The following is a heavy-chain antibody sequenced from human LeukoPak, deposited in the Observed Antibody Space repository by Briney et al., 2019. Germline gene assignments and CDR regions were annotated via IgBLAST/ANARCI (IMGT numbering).Heavy chain of an antibody. CDR3: AREYGSSHGFDP. Sequence: SETLSLTCTVSGGSISSSSYFWAWIRQPPGKGLEWIESIYYTGSTYYNPSLKSRVTISVDTSKNQFSLKLSSVTAADTAVYYCAREYGSSHGFDPWGQGTLVTVSS. CDR1: GGSISSSSYF. V-gene: IGHV4-39*07. CDR2: IYYTGST. D-gene: IGHD6-13*01. J-gene: IGHJ5*02.